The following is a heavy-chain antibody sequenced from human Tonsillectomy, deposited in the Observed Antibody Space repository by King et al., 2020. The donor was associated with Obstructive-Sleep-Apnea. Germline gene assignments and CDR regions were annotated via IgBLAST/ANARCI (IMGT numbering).Heavy chain of an antibody. CDR1: GGSISSSSYY. CDR2: IYYSGST. Sequence: QLQESGPGLVKPSETLSLTCTVSGGSISSSSYYWGWIRQPPGKGLEWIGSIYYSGSTYYNPSLKSRVTISVDTSKNQFSLKLSSVTAADTAVYYCAREIKATHVLLWFGDFDYWGQGTLVTVSS. J-gene: IGHJ4*02. CDR3: AREIKATHVLLWFGDFDY. D-gene: IGHD3-10*01. V-gene: IGHV4-39*07.